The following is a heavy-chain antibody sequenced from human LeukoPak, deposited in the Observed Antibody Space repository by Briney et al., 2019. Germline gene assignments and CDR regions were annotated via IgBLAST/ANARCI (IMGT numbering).Heavy chain of an antibody. V-gene: IGHV1-8*02. J-gene: IGHJ6*02. CDR1: GYTFTGYY. D-gene: IGHD6-19*01. CDR3: ARGLKQWLVGHTSYYFYGMDV. Sequence: ASVKVSCKASGYTFTGYYMHWVRQATGQGLEWMGWMNPNSGNADFAQKFLGRVTMTRNTSIGTAYMQLSSLRFEDTAVYYCARGLKQWLVGHTSYYFYGMDVWGHGTTVTVSS. CDR2: MNPNSGNA.